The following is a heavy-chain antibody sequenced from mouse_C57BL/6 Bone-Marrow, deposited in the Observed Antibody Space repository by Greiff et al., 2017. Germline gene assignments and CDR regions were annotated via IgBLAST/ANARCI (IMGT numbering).Heavy chain of an antibody. CDR2: ISYSGST. D-gene: IGHD3-3*01. V-gene: IGHV3-1*01. CDR1: GYSITSGYD. J-gene: IGHJ4*01. CDR3: ARGGPYYAMDY. Sequence: EVQVVESGPGMVKPSQSLSLTCTVTGYSITSGYDWHWIRHFPGNKLEWMGYISYSGSTNYNPSLKSRISITHDTSKNHFFLKLNSVTTEDTATYYCARGGPYYAMDYWGQGTSVTVSS.